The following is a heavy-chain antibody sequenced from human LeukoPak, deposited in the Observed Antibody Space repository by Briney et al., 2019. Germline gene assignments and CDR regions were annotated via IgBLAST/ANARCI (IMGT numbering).Heavy chain of an antibody. Sequence: PGRSLRLSCAASGFTFSSYNMNWVRKAPGKGLEWVSYISSSSSTIFYADSVRGRFTISRDNAKNTLHLQMDSLRDEDTAVYFCAIQLRDGYNPHWGQGALVTVSS. J-gene: IGHJ4*02. D-gene: IGHD5-24*01. CDR2: ISSSSSTI. CDR3: AIQLRDGYNPH. CDR1: GFTFSSYN. V-gene: IGHV3-48*02.